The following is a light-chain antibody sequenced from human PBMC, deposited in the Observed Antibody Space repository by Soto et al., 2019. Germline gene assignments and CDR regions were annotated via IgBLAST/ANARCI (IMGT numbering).Light chain of an antibody. CDR2: EVK. CDR3: SSYRSSSTPLCV. CDR1: SSDIGGYNF. J-gene: IGLJ1*01. V-gene: IGLV2-14*01. Sequence: QSVLTQPASVSGSPGQSITISCTGTSSDIGGYNFVSWYQHHPGKAPKLVIYEVKSRPSGAPDRFSGSKSGNTASLTISGLQTEDEGDYYCSSYRSSSTPLCVFGSGTKLTVL.